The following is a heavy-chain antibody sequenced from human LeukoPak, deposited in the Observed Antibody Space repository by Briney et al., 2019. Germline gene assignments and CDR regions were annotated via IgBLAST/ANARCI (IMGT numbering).Heavy chain of an antibody. V-gene: IGHV3-53*05. CDR1: GFTVSDYY. CDR2: IYSGGKT. CDR3: AKGLIVGTYSGALDN. J-gene: IGHJ4*02. Sequence: GGSLRLSCAVSGFTVSDYYMSWVRQAPGKGLEWVSVIYSGGKTYYADSVKGRFTISRDDSKNTLHLQVNSLRAEDTAVYYCAKGLIVGTYSGALDNWGQGTLVTVSS. D-gene: IGHD1-26*01.